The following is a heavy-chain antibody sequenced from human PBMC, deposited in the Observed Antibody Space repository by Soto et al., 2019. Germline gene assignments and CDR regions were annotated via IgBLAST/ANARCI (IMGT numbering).Heavy chain of an antibody. D-gene: IGHD6-13*01. CDR2: IWYDGSKI. CDR3: ARPLEQHQLGFGMDV. Sequence: PGGSLILSCAASGFTFSSYGMHWVRQAPGKGLEWVAVIWYDGSKIYYADSVKGRFTISRDNSKSTLYLQMNSLRAEDTAVYYCARPLEQHQLGFGMDVWGQGSPVTVSS. V-gene: IGHV3-33*01. J-gene: IGHJ6*01. CDR1: GFTFSSYG.